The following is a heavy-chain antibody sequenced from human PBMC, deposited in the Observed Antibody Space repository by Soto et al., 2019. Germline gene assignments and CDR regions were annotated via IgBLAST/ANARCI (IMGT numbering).Heavy chain of an antibody. D-gene: IGHD3-16*01. CDR1: GFTFISYP. J-gene: IGHJ6*02. Sequence: ASVKVSCKTSGFTFISYPIHWVRQAPGQGLEWMGWINPGNGDTNYSQKFQGRITITTDTAATTAYLEVNSLTSEDAAVYYCARDRVGRPGQIAETLFYYMDFWGQGTTVTVSS. CDR3: ARDRVGRPGQIAETLFYYMDF. V-gene: IGHV1-3*01. CDR2: INPGNGDT.